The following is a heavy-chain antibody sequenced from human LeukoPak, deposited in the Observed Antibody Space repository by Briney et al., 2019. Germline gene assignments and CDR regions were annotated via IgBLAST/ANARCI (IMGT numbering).Heavy chain of an antibody. CDR2: IYTSANT. D-gene: IGHD1-1*01. CDR1: GASISSYY. Sequence: SETLSLTCNASGASISSYYWSWIRQPAGKGLEWIGRIYTSANTNYSPSFKSRATISIDRSKNQFSLNLPSVTAADTAVYYCARDRIWNDAGHDPFDIWGQGTMVTVSS. J-gene: IGHJ3*02. CDR3: ARDRIWNDAGHDPFDI. V-gene: IGHV4-4*07.